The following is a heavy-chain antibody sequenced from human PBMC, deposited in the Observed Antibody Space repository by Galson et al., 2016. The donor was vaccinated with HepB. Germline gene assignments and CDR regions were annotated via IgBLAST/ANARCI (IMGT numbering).Heavy chain of an antibody. J-gene: IGHJ4*02. Sequence: SLRLSCAASGFTFSSYWMSWVRQAPGKGLEWVANVKRDGSERYSVDSVKGRFTISRDNAKNSLLLQMNSLRVEDTAVYYCARGANRGRPFDYWGQGTLVTVSS. CDR3: ARGANRGRPFDY. CDR1: GFTFSSYW. D-gene: IGHD3-10*01. V-gene: IGHV3-7*03. CDR2: VKRDGSER.